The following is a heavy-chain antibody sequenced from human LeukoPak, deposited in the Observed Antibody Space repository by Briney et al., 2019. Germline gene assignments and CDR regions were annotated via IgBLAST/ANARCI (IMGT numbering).Heavy chain of an antibody. D-gene: IGHD2-15*01. CDR2: ISGSGGST. CDR1: GFTFSSCA. V-gene: IGHV3-23*01. CDR3: AKSTSGGSVYYYYYGMDV. J-gene: IGHJ6*04. Sequence: GGSLRLSCAASGFTFSSCAMSWARQAPGKGLEWVSAISGSGGSTYYADSVKGRFTISTDNSKNTLYLQMNSLRAEDTAVYYCAKSTSGGSVYYYYYGMDVWGKGTTVTVSS.